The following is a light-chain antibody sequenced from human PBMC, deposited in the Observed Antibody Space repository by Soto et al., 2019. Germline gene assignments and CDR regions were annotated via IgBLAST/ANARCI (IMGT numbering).Light chain of an antibody. J-gene: IGKJ5*01. V-gene: IGKV1-33*01. CDR2: DAS. Sequence: IQMTQSPSSLSASVGDRVSITCQASQDIGNYLNWYQQIPGKAPKLLIFDASKLESGAPSRLSGSGSGPHFTFTISSLQPEDIVTYYCLQYGTLPIIFGQGTRLEI. CDR3: LQYGTLPII. CDR1: QDIGNY.